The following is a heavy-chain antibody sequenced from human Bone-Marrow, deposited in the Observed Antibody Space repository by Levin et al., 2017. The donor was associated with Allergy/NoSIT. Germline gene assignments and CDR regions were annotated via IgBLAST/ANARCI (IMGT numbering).Heavy chain of an antibody. Sequence: PSETLSLTCTVSGVSLNNGNFFWSWIRQPAGKELEWIGRIYASGSTNYMPSLVDRVTLSIDTSKNQFSLSLTSVTAADTAIYFCARDRGGTGRFDFWGQGILVTVSS. D-gene: IGHD2-8*02. V-gene: IGHV4-61*02. CDR3: ARDRGGTGRFDF. CDR2: IYASGST. CDR1: GVSLNNGNFF. J-gene: IGHJ4*02.